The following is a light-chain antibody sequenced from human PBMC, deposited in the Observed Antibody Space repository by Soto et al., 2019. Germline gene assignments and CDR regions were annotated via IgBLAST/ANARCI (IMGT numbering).Light chain of an antibody. CDR3: MSFAGSNNPL. V-gene: IGLV2-8*01. Sequence: QSVLTQPPSASGSPGQSVTISCTGTSSDVGGYDYVSWYQQHPGKAPKVIIYEVDKRPSGVPDRFSGSKSGNMASLTVSGLQAEDEADYYCMSFAGSNNPLFGGGTKLTVL. J-gene: IGLJ2*01. CDR2: EVD. CDR1: SSDVGGYDY.